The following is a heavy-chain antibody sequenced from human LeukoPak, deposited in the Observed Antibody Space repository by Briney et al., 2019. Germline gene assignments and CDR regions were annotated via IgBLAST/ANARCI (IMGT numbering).Heavy chain of an antibody. D-gene: IGHD2-2*01. J-gene: IGHJ5*02. V-gene: IGHV1-69*06. CDR2: IIPIFGTA. CDR3: ARDRGTYCSSTSCSGGRFDP. Sequence: SVKVSCKASGGTFSSYAISWVRQAPGQGLEWMGGIIPIFGTANYAQKFQGRVTITADKSTSTAYMELSSLRSEDTAVYYCARDRGTYCSSTSCSGGRFDPWGQGTLVTVSS. CDR1: GGTFSSYA.